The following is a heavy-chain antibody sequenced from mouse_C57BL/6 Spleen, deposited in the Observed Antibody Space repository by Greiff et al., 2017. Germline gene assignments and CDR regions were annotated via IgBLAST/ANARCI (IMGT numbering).Heavy chain of an antibody. V-gene: IGHV5-4*01. CDR1: GFTFSSYD. D-gene: IGHD4-1*01. J-gene: IGHJ4*01. CDR3: ARDRLGLYYYAMDY. Sequence: EVQGVESGGGLVKPGGSLKLSCAASGFTFSSYDMSWVRQTPEKRLEWVATISDGGSYTYYPDNVKGRFTISRDNAKNNLYLQMSHLKSEDTAMYYCARDRLGLYYYAMDYWGQGTSVTVSS. CDR2: ISDGGSYT.